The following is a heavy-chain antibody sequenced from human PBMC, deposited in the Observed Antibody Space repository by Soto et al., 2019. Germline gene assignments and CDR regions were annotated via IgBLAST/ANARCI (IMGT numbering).Heavy chain of an antibody. CDR3: ARGRLGAPDDDY. CDR2: INHSGST. D-gene: IGHD1-26*01. Sequence: SETLSLTCAVYGGSFSGYYWSWIRQPPGKGLEWIGEINHSGSTNYNPSLKSRVTISVDTSKNQFSLKLSSVTAADTAVYYCARGRLGAPDDDYWGQGTLVTVSS. V-gene: IGHV4-34*01. J-gene: IGHJ4*02. CDR1: GGSFSGYY.